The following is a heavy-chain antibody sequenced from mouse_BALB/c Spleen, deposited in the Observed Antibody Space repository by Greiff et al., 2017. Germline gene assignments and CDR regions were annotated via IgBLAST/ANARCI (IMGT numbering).Heavy chain of an antibody. D-gene: IGHD1-1*01. CDR1: GYAFSSYW. CDR3: ARPLTTVRYFDV. J-gene: IGHJ1*01. V-gene: IGHV1-80*01. Sequence: VKLMESGAELVRPGSSVKISCKASGYAFSSYWMNWVKQRPGQGLEWIGQIYPGDGDTNYNGKFKDKATLTADKSSSTAYMQLSSLTSVDSAVYFCARPLTTVRYFDVWGAGTTVTVSS. CDR2: IYPGDGDT.